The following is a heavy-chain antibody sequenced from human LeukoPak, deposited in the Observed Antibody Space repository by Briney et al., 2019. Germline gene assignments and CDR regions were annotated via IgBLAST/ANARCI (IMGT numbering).Heavy chain of an antibody. J-gene: IGHJ4*02. CDR2: TYYRSKWYN. Sequence: SQTLSLTCAISGDSVSSNSAAWNWIRQSPSRGLEWLGRTYYRSKWYNDYAVSVKSRITINPDTSKNQFSLQLNSVTPEDTAVYYCARDKGRRTTVTYYFDCWGQGTLVTVSS. V-gene: IGHV6-1*01. CDR3: ARDKGRRTTVTYYFDC. CDR1: GDSVSSNSAA. D-gene: IGHD4-17*01.